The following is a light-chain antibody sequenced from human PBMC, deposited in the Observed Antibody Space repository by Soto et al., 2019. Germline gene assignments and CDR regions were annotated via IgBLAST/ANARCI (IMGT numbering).Light chain of an antibody. CDR3: QQYNNGWS. J-gene: IGKJ1*01. V-gene: IGKV3-15*01. CDR1: QSVSSSY. Sequence: EIVLTQSPGTLSLSPGDRATLSCRASQSVSSSYLAWYQQKPGQAPSLLIYGAFTRATGIPARFSGTGSGTEFTLTISSLQSEDFAVYYCQQYNNGWSFGQGTKVDI. CDR2: GAF.